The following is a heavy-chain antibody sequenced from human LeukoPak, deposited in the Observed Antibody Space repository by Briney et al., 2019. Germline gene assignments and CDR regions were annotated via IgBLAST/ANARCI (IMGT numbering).Heavy chain of an antibody. CDR3: AKDRTIFGVLIQYLGY. V-gene: IGHV3-30*18. D-gene: IGHD3-3*01. CDR2: ISYDGSNK. Sequence: PGGSLRLSCATSGFTFSSYAMSWVRQAPGKGLEWVAVISYDGSNKYYADSVKGRFTISRDNSKNTLYLQMNSLRAEDTAVYHCAKDRTIFGVLIQYLGYWGQGTLVTVSS. CDR1: GFTFSSYA. J-gene: IGHJ4*02.